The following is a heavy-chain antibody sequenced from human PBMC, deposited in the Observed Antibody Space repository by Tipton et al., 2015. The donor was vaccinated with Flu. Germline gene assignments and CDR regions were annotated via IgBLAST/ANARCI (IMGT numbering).Heavy chain of an antibody. V-gene: IGHV4-4*07. J-gene: IGHJ4*02. CDR1: GDSIANYY. D-gene: IGHD1-26*01. CDR2: IWNNKRT. Sequence: TLSLTCIVSGDSIANYYWTWIRQPAGKGLEWIGHIWNNKRTNYKYNPSLESRVTMSLDTSKNQFSLTLTSVTVADTAVYYCARTNVGPTGLGYWGQGALVTVSS. CDR3: ARTNVGPTGLGY.